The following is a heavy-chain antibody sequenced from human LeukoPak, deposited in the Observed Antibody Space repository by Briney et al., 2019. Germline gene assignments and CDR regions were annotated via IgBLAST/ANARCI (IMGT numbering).Heavy chain of an antibody. V-gene: IGHV1-69*04. Sequence: SVKVSCKASGGTFSSYAISWVRQAPGQGLERMGRIIPILGIANYAQKFQGRVTITADKSTSTAYMELSSLRSEDTAVYYCARGDSSGWYRLDYFDYWGQGTLVTVSS. CDR3: ARGDSSGWYRLDYFDY. D-gene: IGHD6-19*01. CDR1: GGTFSSYA. CDR2: IIPILGIA. J-gene: IGHJ4*02.